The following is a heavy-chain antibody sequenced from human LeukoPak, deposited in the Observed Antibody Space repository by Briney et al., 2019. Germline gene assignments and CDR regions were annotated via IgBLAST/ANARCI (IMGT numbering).Heavy chain of an antibody. D-gene: IGHD3/OR15-3a*01. J-gene: IGHJ3*02. Sequence: GGSLRLSCAASGFTVSSNYMSWVRQAPGKGLEWVSVIYSGGSTYYADSVKGRFTISRDNSKSTLYLQMNSLRAEDTAVYYCARDADYGFGAFDIWGQGTMVTVSS. CDR3: ARDADYGFGAFDI. CDR1: GFTVSSNY. V-gene: IGHV3-53*01. CDR2: IYSGGST.